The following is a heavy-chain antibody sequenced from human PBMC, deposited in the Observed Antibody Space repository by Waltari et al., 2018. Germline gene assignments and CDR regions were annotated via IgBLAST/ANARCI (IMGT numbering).Heavy chain of an antibody. Sequence: QVQLVESGGGVVQPGRSRRLSCSASGFDFGRYGMHWVRQAPGKGLEWVSIIYYDGNKRYYADSVKGRFTVSRDNSKNTMYLQMNSLRPEDTALYYCARPDNERAFDIWGQGTMVTVSS. J-gene: IGHJ3*02. CDR3: ARPDNERAFDI. CDR1: GFDFGRYG. V-gene: IGHV3-30*03. CDR2: IYYDGNKR. D-gene: IGHD1-1*01.